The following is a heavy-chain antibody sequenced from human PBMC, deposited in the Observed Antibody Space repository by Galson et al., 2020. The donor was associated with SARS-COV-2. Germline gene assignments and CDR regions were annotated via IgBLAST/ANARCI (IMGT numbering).Heavy chain of an antibody. Sequence: ETSETLSLTCTVSGGSISSGDYYWSWIRQPPGKGLEWIGYIYYSGSTYYNPSLKSRVTISVDTSKNQFSLKLSSVTAADTDVYYCARESYYYDSSGYGPWGQGTMVTVSS. CDR1: GGSISSGDYY. CDR3: ARESYYYDSSGYGP. J-gene: IGHJ3*01. D-gene: IGHD3-22*01. V-gene: IGHV4-30-4*01. CDR2: IYYSGST.